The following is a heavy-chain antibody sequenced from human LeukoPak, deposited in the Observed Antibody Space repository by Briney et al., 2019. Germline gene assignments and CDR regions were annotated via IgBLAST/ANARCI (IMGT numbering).Heavy chain of an antibody. Sequence: PGRSLRLSCAASGFTFRNYEMHWVRQAPGKGLEWVALISYDESKKYYADSVKGRFTISRDNSKNTLFLQMNGLRAEDTAIYYCASSAGGVRHFDDFYRGNYFDYWGRGSLATVSS. CDR2: ISYDESKK. J-gene: IGHJ4*02. D-gene: IGHD3-9*01. V-gene: IGHV3-30*03. CDR1: GFTFRNYE. CDR3: ASSAGGVRHFDDFYRGNYFDY.